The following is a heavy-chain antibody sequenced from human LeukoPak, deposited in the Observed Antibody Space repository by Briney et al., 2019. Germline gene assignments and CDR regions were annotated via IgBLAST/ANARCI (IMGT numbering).Heavy chain of an antibody. D-gene: IGHD4-17*01. CDR1: GFSDTTTW. Sequence: GGSLRLSCAASGFSDTTTWMSGVRQAPGKGLEGVGRIKSKADGGTVDYGAPVEGRFTISRDDSKNTLHLEMNSLKTEDTALLFRSTIRYGYFPDYWGQGTLVTVSS. CDR3: STIRYGYFPDY. V-gene: IGHV3-15*01. CDR2: IKSKADGGTV. J-gene: IGHJ4*02.